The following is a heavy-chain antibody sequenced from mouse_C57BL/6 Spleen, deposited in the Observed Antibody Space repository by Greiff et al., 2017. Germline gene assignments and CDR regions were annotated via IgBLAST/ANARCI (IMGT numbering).Heavy chain of an antibody. J-gene: IGHJ4*01. CDR3: ARGIYDGGIYYYAMDY. CDR2: IYPGSGNT. CDR1: GYTFTDYY. Sequence: VQLQQSGPELVKPGASVKISCKASGYTFTDYYINWVKQRPGQGLEWIGWIYPGSGNTKYNEKFKGKATLTVDTSSSTAYMQLSSLTSEDSAVYFCARGIYDGGIYYYAMDYWGQGTSVTVSS. D-gene: IGHD2-3*01. V-gene: IGHV1-84*01.